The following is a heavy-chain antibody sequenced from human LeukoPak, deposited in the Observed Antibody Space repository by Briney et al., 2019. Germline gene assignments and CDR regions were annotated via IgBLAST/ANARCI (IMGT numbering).Heavy chain of an antibody. V-gene: IGHV3-30*04. D-gene: IGHD3-10*01. CDR3: AKSLSSRGLIIPKTTRYFDY. J-gene: IGHJ4*02. Sequence: GGSLRLSCAASGFTFSGYAMHWVRQAPGKGLEWVAVISYDGTNKYYADSVKGRFTISRDNSKNTLYLQMNSLRAEDTAVYYCAKSLSSRGLIIPKTTRYFDYWGQGTLVTVSS. CDR1: GFTFSGYA. CDR2: ISYDGTNK.